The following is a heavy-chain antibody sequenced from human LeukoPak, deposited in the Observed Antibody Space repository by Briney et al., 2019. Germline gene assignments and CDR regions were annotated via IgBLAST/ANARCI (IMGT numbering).Heavy chain of an antibody. CDR1: GFTFSSYS. J-gene: IGHJ4*02. CDR3: ARDGKGYCSSTSCHNPDFDY. D-gene: IGHD2-2*02. Sequence: GGSLRLSCAASGFTFSSYSMNWVRQAPGKGREWVSSISSSSTYIYYADSVKGRFTISRDNAKNSLYLQMNSLRAEDTAVYYCARDGKGYCSSTSCHNPDFDYWGQGTLVTVSS. CDR2: ISSSSTYI. V-gene: IGHV3-21*01.